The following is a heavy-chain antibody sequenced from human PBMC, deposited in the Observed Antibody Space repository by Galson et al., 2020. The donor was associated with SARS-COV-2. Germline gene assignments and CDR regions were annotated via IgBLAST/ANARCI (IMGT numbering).Heavy chain of an antibody. CDR3: ASRGVVIRDISFDN. CDR2: LNSAGSSA. V-gene: IGHV3-74*01. Sequence: GESLKISCVASGFTFSRFDMHWVRQAPGKGLVWVSRLNSAGSSAFYADSVKGRFTISRDNAKNTLFLQMHSLTAEDTAVYYCASRGVVIRDISFDNWGQGTLVTVSS. J-gene: IGHJ4*02. CDR1: GFTFSRFD. D-gene: IGHD2-21*01.